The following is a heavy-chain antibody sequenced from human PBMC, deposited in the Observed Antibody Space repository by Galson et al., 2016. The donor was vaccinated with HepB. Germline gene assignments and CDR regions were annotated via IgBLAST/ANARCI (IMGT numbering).Heavy chain of an antibody. CDR3: GRGGCSGGSCYSGTWDY. CDR2: ITSTSGHK. J-gene: IGHJ4*02. Sequence: SLRLSCAVSGVTFGTYTMNWVRQAPGKGLEWVSSITSTSGHKYYADSVKGRFTISRDNAENSLYPHMNTLRDNDTAVYYCGRGGCSGGSCYSGTWDYWGQGTLVIVSS. D-gene: IGHD2-15*01. V-gene: IGHV3-21*01. CDR1: GVTFGTYT.